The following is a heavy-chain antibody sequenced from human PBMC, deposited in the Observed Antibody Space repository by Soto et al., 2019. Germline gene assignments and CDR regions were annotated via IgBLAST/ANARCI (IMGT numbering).Heavy chain of an antibody. Sequence: ASVKVSCKASGYTFTSYYMHWVRQAPGQGLEWMGIINPSGGSTSYAQKFQGRVTMTRDTSTSTVYMELSSLRSEDTAVYYCARDRYYDSSGYYPDYFDYWGQGTLVTVS. J-gene: IGHJ4*02. V-gene: IGHV1-46*01. D-gene: IGHD3-22*01. CDR3: ARDRYYDSSGYYPDYFDY. CDR2: INPSGGST. CDR1: GYTFTSYY.